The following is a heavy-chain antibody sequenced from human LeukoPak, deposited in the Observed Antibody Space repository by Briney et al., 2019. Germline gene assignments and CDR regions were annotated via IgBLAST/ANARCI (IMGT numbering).Heavy chain of an antibody. CDR3: ARDGIDYYDSSGYCDY. Sequence: GGSLRLSCAASGFTFSSYAMSWVRQAPGKGLEWVSAISGSGGSTYYADSVKGRFTISRDNSKNTLYLQMNSLRAEDTAVYYCARDGIDYYDSSGYCDYWGQGTLVTVSS. CDR1: GFTFSSYA. J-gene: IGHJ4*02. D-gene: IGHD3-22*01. V-gene: IGHV3-23*01. CDR2: ISGSGGST.